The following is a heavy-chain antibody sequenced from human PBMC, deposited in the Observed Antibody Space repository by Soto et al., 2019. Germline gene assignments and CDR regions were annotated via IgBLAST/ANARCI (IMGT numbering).Heavy chain of an antibody. Sequence: QVQLVQSGPEVLKPGSSVKVSCKASGGTFSSYTLNWVRQAPGQGLEWMGRIIPVLGLANYAQKFQGRVTITTDKSTTTAYMELSSLRSEATAVYSCARAPIVGTTFFDYWGQGTLVTVSS. CDR3: ARAPIVGTTFFDY. J-gene: IGHJ4*02. V-gene: IGHV1-69*02. CDR1: GGTFSSYT. CDR2: IIPVLGLA. D-gene: IGHD5-12*01.